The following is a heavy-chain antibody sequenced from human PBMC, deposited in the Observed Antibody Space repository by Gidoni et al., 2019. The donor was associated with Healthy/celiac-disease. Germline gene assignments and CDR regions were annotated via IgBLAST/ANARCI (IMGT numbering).Heavy chain of an antibody. CDR1: GFTFSRYS. D-gene: IGHD3-10*01. Sequence: EVQLVESGGGLVKPGVSLRLSCAASGFTFSRYSMNWVRQAPGKGLEWVSSISSSSSYIYYADSVKGRFTISRDNAKNSLYLQMNSLRAEDTAVYYCAREKLLWFGGSDAFDIWGQGTMVTVSS. J-gene: IGHJ3*02. CDR2: ISSSSSYI. V-gene: IGHV3-21*01. CDR3: AREKLLWFGGSDAFDI.